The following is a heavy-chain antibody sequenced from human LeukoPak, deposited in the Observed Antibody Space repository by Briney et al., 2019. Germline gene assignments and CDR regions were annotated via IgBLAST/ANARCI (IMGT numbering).Heavy chain of an antibody. CDR3: ARDVARGIMVRGVIINPFDF. Sequence: ASVKVSCKASGYTFTGYYMHWVRQAPGLGLEWMGWINPNSGGTNYAQKFQGRVTMTRDTSISTAYMELSRLRSDDTAVYYCARDVARGIMVRGVIINPFDFWGQGTLLTVSS. V-gene: IGHV1-2*02. J-gene: IGHJ4*02. D-gene: IGHD3-10*01. CDR1: GYTFTGYY. CDR2: INPNSGGT.